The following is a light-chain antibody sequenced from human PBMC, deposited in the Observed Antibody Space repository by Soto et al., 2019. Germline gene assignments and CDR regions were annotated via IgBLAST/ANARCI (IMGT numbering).Light chain of an antibody. CDR3: AAWDDTLNGVL. J-gene: IGLJ2*01. CDR2: ANN. V-gene: IGLV1-40*01. Sequence: QSVLAQPPSVSGAPGQRVTISCTGNSSNIGADFDVHWYQQLSGAAPKLLIYANNRRPSGVPDRFSGSKSGTSASLAISGLQSEDEADYYCAAWDDTLNGVLFGGGTKLTVL. CDR1: SSNIGADFD.